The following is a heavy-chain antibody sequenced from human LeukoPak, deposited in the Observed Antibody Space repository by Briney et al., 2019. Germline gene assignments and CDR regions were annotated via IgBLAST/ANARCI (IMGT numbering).Heavy chain of an antibody. CDR2: IYYSGST. Sequence: PSETLSLTCTVSGGSISSYYWSWIRQPPGKGLEWIEYIYYSGSTNYNPSLKSRVTISVDTSKNQFSLKLSSVTAADTAVYYCARGGYSSGWYRFDYWGQGTLVTVSS. D-gene: IGHD6-19*01. V-gene: IGHV4-59*01. J-gene: IGHJ4*02. CDR1: GGSISSYY. CDR3: ARGGYSSGWYRFDY.